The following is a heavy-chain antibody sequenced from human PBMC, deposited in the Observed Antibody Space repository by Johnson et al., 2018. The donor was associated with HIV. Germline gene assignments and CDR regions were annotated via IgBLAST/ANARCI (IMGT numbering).Heavy chain of an antibody. CDR3: SKDRGLSAFDI. D-gene: IGHD3-10*01. J-gene: IGHJ3*02. CDR1: GFTFSTYA. CDR2: LLYDGSNK. V-gene: IGHV3-30*04. Sequence: QVQLVESGGGVVQPGRSLRLSCAASGFTFSTYAIHWVRQAPGKGLDWVAVLLYDGSNKYYADSVKGRFTISRNNSKNTLYLQMNSLRAEDTAVYYCSKDRGLSAFDIWGQGTMVTVSS.